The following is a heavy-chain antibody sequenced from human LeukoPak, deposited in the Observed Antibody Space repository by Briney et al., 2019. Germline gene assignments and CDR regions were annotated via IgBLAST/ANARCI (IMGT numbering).Heavy chain of an antibody. CDR2: INPNRGGT. CDR3: ARAISSLRLYQFDF. Sequence: SVSLSCTASGYTFTDQWIGWVRQTPGQGLEWVGWINPNRGGTNYAQKFEGRIAMTTDTSINTAYMEMSTLTSDDTAVYYCARAISSLRLYQFDFWGQGTLVTVSS. J-gene: IGHJ4*02. CDR1: GYTFTDQW. V-gene: IGHV1-2*02. D-gene: IGHD6-13*01.